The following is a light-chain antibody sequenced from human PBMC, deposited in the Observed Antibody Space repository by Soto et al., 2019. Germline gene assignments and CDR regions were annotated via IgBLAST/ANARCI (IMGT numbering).Light chain of an antibody. Sequence: VKMSHSAAAVSVSPGERATLSCSASQSVSSNLVWYQQKPGQAPRLLIYGASTRVTGIPARFSGSGSETEFTLTISSLQSEDFAVYYCQHYSNWQTWTFGQGTKVDIK. CDR3: QHYSNWQTWT. V-gene: IGKV3-15*01. J-gene: IGKJ1*01. CDR1: QSVSSN. CDR2: GAS.